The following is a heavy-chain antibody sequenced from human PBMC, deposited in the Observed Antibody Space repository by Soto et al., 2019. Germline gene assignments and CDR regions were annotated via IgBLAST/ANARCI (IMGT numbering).Heavy chain of an antibody. J-gene: IGHJ4*02. CDR1: GGSLSRYH. CDR2: IYYSGST. D-gene: IGHD6-19*01. V-gene: IGHV4-59*01. Sequence: SETLCLTCTVSGGSLSRYHWSWIRQPPGKGLEWIGYIYYSGSTNYNPSLKSRVTISVDTSKNQFSLKLSSVTAADTAVYYCASSSGWYGIIDYWGQGTLVSVS. CDR3: ASSSGWYGIIDY.